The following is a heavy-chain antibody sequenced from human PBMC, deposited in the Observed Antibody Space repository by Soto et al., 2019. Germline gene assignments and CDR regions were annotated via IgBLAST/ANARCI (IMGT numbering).Heavy chain of an antibody. V-gene: IGHV3-33*01. CDR2: IWYDGSNK. CDR3: ARDGPGSTIAARVGVGYYYGMDV. D-gene: IGHD6-6*01. Sequence: QVQLVESGGGVVQPGRSLRLSCAASGFTFSSYGMHWVRQAPGKGLEWVAVIWYDGSNKYYADSVKGRFTISRDNSKNTLYLQMNSLRAEDTAVYYCARDGPGSTIAARVGVGYYYGMDVWGQGTTVTVSS. J-gene: IGHJ6*02. CDR1: GFTFSSYG.